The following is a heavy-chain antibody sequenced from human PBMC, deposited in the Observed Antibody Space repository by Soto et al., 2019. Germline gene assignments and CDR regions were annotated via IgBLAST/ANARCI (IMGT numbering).Heavy chain of an antibody. D-gene: IGHD2-21*02. V-gene: IGHV1-2*02. CDR2: ISPHSGDT. CDR3: ARETAGSITCEHYWFDF. J-gene: IGHJ5*01. Sequence: QVQLVQSGAEVKKPGASVKVSCKASGYTFTDYFVHWVRQAPGQGLEWIGWISPHSGDTVYAQKLQGRVTVTSDTSISTAYMELSRLTSDDTAVYYCARETAGSITCEHYWFDFWGQGTLVTVSS. CDR1: GYTFTDYF.